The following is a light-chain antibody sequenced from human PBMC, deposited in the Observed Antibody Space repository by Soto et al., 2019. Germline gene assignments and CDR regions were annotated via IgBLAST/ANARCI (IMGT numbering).Light chain of an antibody. CDR1: SGHSSYA. J-gene: IGLJ1*01. CDR2: VNSDGSH. CDR3: QTWGTGTYV. V-gene: IGLV4-69*01. Sequence: QSVLTQSPSASASLGASVKLTCTLSSGHSSYAIAWHQQQPEKGPRYLMKVNSDGSHNKGDGIPDRFSGSSSGAERYLTISSLQSEDEADYYWQTWGTGTYVFGTGTKLTVL.